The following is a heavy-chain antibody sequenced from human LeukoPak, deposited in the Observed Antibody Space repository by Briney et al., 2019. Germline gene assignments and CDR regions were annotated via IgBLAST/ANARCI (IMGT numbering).Heavy chain of an antibody. CDR2: IYYSGST. D-gene: IGHD6-13*01. V-gene: IGHV4-39*01. CDR1: GGSTGSSSYY. CDR3: ASTIEAVVLSFDY. Sequence: SETLSLTCTLSGGSTGSSSYYWGWIRQPPGKGLEWIGSIYYSGSTYYNPSLKSQVTISVDTSKNQFSLKLSSVTAADTAVYYCASTIEAVVLSFDYWGQGTLVTVSS. J-gene: IGHJ4*02.